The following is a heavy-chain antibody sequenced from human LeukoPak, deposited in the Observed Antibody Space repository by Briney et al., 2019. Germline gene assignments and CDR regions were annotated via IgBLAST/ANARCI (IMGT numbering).Heavy chain of an antibody. D-gene: IGHD6-13*01. CDR1: AFTFSSYC. CDR2: INSDGSSR. CDR3: TRGSPGYRSSWLDF. Sequence: PGGSLRLSCVTSAFTFSSYCMHWVRHAPGKGLVWVSRINSDGSSRSYADYVKGRFTISRDDAKNTLYLQMSSLSVDDTAIYYCTRGSPGYRSSWLDFWGQGILVTVSS. J-gene: IGHJ4*02. V-gene: IGHV3-74*01.